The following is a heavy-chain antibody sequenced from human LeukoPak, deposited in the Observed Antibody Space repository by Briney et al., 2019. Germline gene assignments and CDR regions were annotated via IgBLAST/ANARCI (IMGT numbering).Heavy chain of an antibody. D-gene: IGHD2-2*01. J-gene: IGHJ6*03. Sequence: GGSLRLSCAASGFTFSSYSMNWVRQAPGKGLEWVSSISSSSSYIYYADSVKGRFTISRDNAKNSLFLQMNSLSAEDTAVYYCGRAGPVTKDHFMDVWGKGTTVTVSS. CDR1: GFTFSSYS. V-gene: IGHV3-21*01. CDR3: GRAGPVTKDHFMDV. CDR2: ISSSSSYI.